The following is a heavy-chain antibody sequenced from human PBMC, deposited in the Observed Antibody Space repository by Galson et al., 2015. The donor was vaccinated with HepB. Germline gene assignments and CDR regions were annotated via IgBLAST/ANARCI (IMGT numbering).Heavy chain of an antibody. CDR2: ISAYNGNT. J-gene: IGHJ6*02. CDR3: ARDRKEGDYRYYYYYGMDV. D-gene: IGHD4-17*01. V-gene: IGHV1-18*01. CDR1: GYTFTSYG. Sequence: SVKVSCKASGYTFTSYGISWVRQAPGQGLEWMGWISAYNGNTNYAQKLQGRVTMTTDTSTSTAYMELRSLRSDDTAVYYCARDRKEGDYRYYYYYGMDVWGQGTTVTVSS.